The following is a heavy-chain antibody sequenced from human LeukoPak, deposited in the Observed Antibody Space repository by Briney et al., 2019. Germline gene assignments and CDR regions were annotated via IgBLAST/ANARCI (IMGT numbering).Heavy chain of an antibody. CDR3: ARYYSSSWTYYFDY. CDR2: INHSGST. CDR1: GGSFSGYY. V-gene: IGHV4-34*01. J-gene: IGHJ4*02. D-gene: IGHD6-13*01. Sequence: SETLSLTCAVYGGSFSGYYWSWIRQPPGKGLEWIGEINHSGSTNHNPSLKSRVTISVDTSKNQFSLKLSSVTAADTAVYYCARYYSSSWTYYFDYWGQGTLVTVSS.